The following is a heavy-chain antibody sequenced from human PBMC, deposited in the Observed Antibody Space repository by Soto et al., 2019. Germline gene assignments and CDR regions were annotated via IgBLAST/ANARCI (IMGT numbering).Heavy chain of an antibody. D-gene: IGHD2-15*01. Sequence: GASVKFSCTASGCAFSSYAISWLRHAPGQGLEWMGIINPSGGSTSYAQKFQGRVTMTRDTSTSTVYMELSSLRSEDTAVYDCARDLLLSVNPRCYYYYYGMDVWGQGTTVTVSS. CDR2: INPSGGST. CDR3: ARDLLLSVNPRCYYYYYGMDV. J-gene: IGHJ6*02. CDR1: GCAFSSYA. V-gene: IGHV1-46*01.